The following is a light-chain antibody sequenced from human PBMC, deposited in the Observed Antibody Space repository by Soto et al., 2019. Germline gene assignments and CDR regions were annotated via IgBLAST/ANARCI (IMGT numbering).Light chain of an antibody. CDR1: QSVRSSH. CDR2: GAS. V-gene: IGKV3-20*01. CDR3: QQYGTSPIT. J-gene: IGKJ5*01. Sequence: EIVLTQSPGTLSLSPGERATLSCRTSQSVRSSHLAWYQQKPGQAPRLLIYGASTRATGIPARFSGGGSGTDFTLTISRLEPEDFAVYYCQQYGTSPITFGQGTRLEI.